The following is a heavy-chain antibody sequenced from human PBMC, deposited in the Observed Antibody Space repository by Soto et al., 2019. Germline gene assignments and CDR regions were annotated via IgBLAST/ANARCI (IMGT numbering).Heavy chain of an antibody. Sequence: GGSLRLSCAASGFTFSSYGMHWVRQAPGKGLEWVAVISYDGSNKYYADSVKGRFTISIDNSKNTLYLQMNSLRAEDTAVYYCAKGGRQWLVTSDFNYWGQGA. CDR1: GFTFSSYG. D-gene: IGHD6-19*01. V-gene: IGHV3-30*18. J-gene: IGHJ4*02. CDR3: AKGGRQWLVTSDFNY. CDR2: ISYDGSNK.